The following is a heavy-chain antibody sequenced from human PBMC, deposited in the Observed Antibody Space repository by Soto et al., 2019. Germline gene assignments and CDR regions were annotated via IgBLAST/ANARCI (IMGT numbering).Heavy chain of an antibody. V-gene: IGHV1-69*13. D-gene: IGHD2-2*02. CDR2: IIPIFGTA. CDR3: ASADIVVVPAAIIRGHYYYGMDV. J-gene: IGHJ6*02. Sequence: SVKVSCKASGGTFSSYAISWVRQAPGQGLEWMGGIIPIFGTANYAQKFQGRVTITADESTSTAYMELSSLRSEDTAVYYCASADIVVVPAAIIRGHYYYGMDVWGQGTTVTVSS. CDR1: GGTFSSYA.